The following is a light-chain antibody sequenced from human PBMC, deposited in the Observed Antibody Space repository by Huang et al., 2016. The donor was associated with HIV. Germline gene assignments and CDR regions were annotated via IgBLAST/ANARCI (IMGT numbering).Light chain of an antibody. CDR2: GSS. J-gene: IGKJ4*01. Sequence: IVMTQSPATLSVSPGERVTLSCRANRSLSTNLAWYQQRPSQAPRILIYGSSTRAPGIPARFSGSGSGTDFSLTISSLQSEDFALYYCHQYNNWLLSFGGGTRVDI. CDR1: RSLSTN. CDR3: HQYNNWLLS. V-gene: IGKV3-15*01.